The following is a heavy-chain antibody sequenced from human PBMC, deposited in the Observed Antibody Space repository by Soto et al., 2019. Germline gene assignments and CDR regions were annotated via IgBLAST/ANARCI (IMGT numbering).Heavy chain of an antibody. Sequence: QVRLQESGPGLVKSSQTLSLTCSVSGGAINSDYYYWGWVRQPPGKGLEWIGYMYSSWSTYSNPSLKSPVAMSVDTSQNPFSLSLTSVTAADTAVYFCVRGTDCATVGACHRYFDSWGQGIPVTVSS. V-gene: IGHV4-30-4*01. D-gene: IGHD2-15*01. CDR3: VRGTDCATVGACHRYFDS. CDR2: MYSSWST. CDR1: GGAINSDYYY. J-gene: IGHJ4*02.